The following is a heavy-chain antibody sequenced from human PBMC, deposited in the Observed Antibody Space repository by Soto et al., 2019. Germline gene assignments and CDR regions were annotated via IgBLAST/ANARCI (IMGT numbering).Heavy chain of an antibody. CDR1: GYSFTNYG. J-gene: IGHJ6*03. Sequence: QDQLVQSGVEVKKPGASVKVSCKASGYSFTNYGITWVRQAPGQGFEWMGWISAYNGNTKYAQKLQGRVTMTTDAPTSTAYLELRSLTSDDTAVYYCARDRGVAPPVAGNTHYYYYMDVWGKGTTVTVSS. D-gene: IGHD6-19*01. V-gene: IGHV1-18*01. CDR3: ARDRGVAPPVAGNTHYYYYMDV. CDR2: ISAYNGNT.